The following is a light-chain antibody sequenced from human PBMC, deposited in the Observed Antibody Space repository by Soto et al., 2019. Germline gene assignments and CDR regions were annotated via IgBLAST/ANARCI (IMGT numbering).Light chain of an antibody. V-gene: IGKV2-28*01. CDR1: QSLLQSNGHNY. J-gene: IGKJ2*01. CDR2: LGS. Sequence: DVVMTQSPLSLPVTPGESASISCRSSQSLLQSNGHNYVDWYLQKPGQSPQLLIYLGSLRASGVPDRFSGSGSGTDFTLKISRMEAEDVGVSYCMQAPQTPPYTFGQGTKVEIK. CDR3: MQAPQTPPYT.